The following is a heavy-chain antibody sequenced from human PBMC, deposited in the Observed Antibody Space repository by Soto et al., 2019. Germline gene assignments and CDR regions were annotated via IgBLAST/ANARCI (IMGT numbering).Heavy chain of an antibody. CDR2: IRNKANSYAT. D-gene: IGHD1-26*01. V-gene: IGHV3-73*02. J-gene: IGHJ4*02. Sequence: EVQLVESGGGLVQPGGSLKLSCVASGFTFSGSSMHWVRQASGKGLEWVGRIRNKANSYATAYAASVKGRFTISRDDSNNTAYLQMNSLTPEDTAMYYCATGAPFSGSVFDYWGQGTLVTVSS. CDR3: ATGAPFSGSVFDY. CDR1: GFTFSGSS.